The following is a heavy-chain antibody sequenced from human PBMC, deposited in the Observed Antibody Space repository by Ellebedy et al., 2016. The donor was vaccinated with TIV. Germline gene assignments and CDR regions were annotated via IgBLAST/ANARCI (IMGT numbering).Heavy chain of an antibody. CDR3: ASVRSYGNEKYYYYGMDV. V-gene: IGHV3-11*06. D-gene: IGHD5-18*01. CDR1: GFTFSDYY. J-gene: IGHJ6*02. Sequence: GGSLRLXXAASGFTFSDYYMSWVRQAPGKGLEWISFVSSSGESTNYADSVKGRFTISRDNAKNSLYLQMNSLRDEDTAVYYCASVRSYGNEKYYYYGMDVWGQGTTVTVSS. CDR2: VSSSGEST.